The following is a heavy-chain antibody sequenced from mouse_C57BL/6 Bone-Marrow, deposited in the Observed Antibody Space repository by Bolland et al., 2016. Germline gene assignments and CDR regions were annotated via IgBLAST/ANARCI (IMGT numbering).Heavy chain of an antibody. Sequence: NSGGTKYNEKFKSKATLTVDKPSSTAYMQLSSLTSEDSAVYYCARKGNYGGWFAYWGQGTL. CDR2: NSGGT. J-gene: IGHJ3*01. D-gene: IGHD1-1*01. CDR3: ARKGNYGGWFAY. V-gene: IGHV1-72*01.